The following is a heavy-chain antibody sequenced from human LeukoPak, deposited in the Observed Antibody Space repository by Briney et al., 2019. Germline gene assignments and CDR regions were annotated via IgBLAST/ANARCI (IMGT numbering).Heavy chain of an antibody. CDR2: IYYSGST. CDR1: GSPITSSNY. D-gene: IGHD6-6*01. J-gene: IGHJ2*01. CDR3: ARDFYRSSPWYFSL. V-gene: IGHV4-38-2*02. Sequence: SETLSLTCTVSGSPITSSNYWGWIRQSPEKGLEWIGNIYYSGSTYYNPSLKSRVTMSVDTSKNQFSLKLSSVTSADTAVYYCARDFYRSSPWYFSLWGRGTLVTVSS.